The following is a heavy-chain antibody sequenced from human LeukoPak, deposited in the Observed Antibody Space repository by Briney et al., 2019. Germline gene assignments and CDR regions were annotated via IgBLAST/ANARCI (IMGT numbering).Heavy chain of an antibody. CDR2: IYTSGST. CDR1: GGSISSYY. V-gene: IGHV4-4*07. Sequence: SETLSLTCTVSGGSISSYYCSWIRQPAGKGLEWIGRIYTSGSTNYNPSLKSRVTMSVDTSKNQFSLKLSSVTAADTAVYYCARDGQQPDDAFDIWGQGTMVTVSS. CDR3: ARDGQQPDDAFDI. D-gene: IGHD6-13*01. J-gene: IGHJ3*02.